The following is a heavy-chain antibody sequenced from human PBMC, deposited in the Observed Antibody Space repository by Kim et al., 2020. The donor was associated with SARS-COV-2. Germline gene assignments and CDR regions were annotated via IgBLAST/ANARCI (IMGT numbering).Heavy chain of an antibody. J-gene: IGHJ5*02. CDR3: ARHYDDVWGSYRYSSWFDL. CDR1: GYSFTSYW. Sequence: GESLKISCKGSGYSFTSYWISWVRQMPGKGLEWMGIIDPSDSYTNYSPSFQGQVTISADKSISTAYLQWSSLKASDTAMYYCARHYDDVWGSYRYSSWFDLWGKENLDPVS. CDR2: IDPSDSYT. D-gene: IGHD3-16*02. V-gene: IGHV5-10-1*04.